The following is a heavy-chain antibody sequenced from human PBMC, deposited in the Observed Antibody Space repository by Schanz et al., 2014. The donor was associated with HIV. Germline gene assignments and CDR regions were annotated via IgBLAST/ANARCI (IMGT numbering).Heavy chain of an antibody. D-gene: IGHD6-25*01. CDR3: ATCGYGSDPAYFDN. V-gene: IGHV1-69*01. J-gene: IGHJ4*02. CDR2: IIPMYGTA. CDR1: GGSFSRSA. Sequence: QVQLVQSGAEVKKPGSSVKVSCKASGGSFSRSAVSWGRQAPGQGLEWMGGIIPMYGTANYARKFQGRVTIPADESTSTAYMELTSLRSEDTAVYFCATCGYGSDPAYFDNWGQGTQVTVSS.